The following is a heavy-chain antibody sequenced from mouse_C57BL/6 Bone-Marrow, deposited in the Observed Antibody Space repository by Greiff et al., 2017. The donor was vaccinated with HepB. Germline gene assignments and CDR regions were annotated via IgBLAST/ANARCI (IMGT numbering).Heavy chain of an antibody. V-gene: IGHV1-69*01. Sequence: QVQLKQPGAELVMPGASVKLSCKASGYTFTSYWMHWVKQRPGQGLEWIGEIDPSDSYTNYNQKFKGKSTLTVDKSSSTAYMQLSSLTSEDSAVYYCARCPYYYGSSSYYFDYWGQGTTLTVSS. CDR3: ARCPYYYGSSSYYFDY. J-gene: IGHJ2*01. CDR1: GYTFTSYW. CDR2: IDPSDSYT. D-gene: IGHD1-1*01.